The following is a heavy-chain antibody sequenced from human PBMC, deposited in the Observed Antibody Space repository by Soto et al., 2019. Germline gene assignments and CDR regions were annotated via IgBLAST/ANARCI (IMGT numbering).Heavy chain of an antibody. J-gene: IGHJ3*02. Sequence: EVQLLESGGGLVQPGGSLRLSCAASGFSFSSYAISWVRQAPGRGLEWVSTFRDTGDKTYYADSVKGRFTVSRYISQNTLYLQMNGLSPDDTAIYYCAKGPDPRAFDIWGQGTMVTVSS. CDR2: FRDTGDKT. V-gene: IGHV3-23*01. CDR1: GFSFSSYA. CDR3: AKGPDPRAFDI.